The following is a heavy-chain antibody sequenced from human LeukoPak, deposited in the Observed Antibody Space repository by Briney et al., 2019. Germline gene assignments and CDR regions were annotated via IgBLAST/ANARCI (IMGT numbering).Heavy chain of an antibody. Sequence: SETLSLTCTVSGGSISSYYWSWIRQPPGKGLEWIGYIYYSGSTNYNPSLKSRVTISVDSSKNQFSLKLSSVTAEDTAVYYCARLGREYSSTALVDPWGQGTLVTVSS. V-gene: IGHV4-59*01. J-gene: IGHJ5*02. CDR1: GGSISSYY. D-gene: IGHD6-13*01. CDR3: ARLGREYSSTALVDP. CDR2: IYYSGST.